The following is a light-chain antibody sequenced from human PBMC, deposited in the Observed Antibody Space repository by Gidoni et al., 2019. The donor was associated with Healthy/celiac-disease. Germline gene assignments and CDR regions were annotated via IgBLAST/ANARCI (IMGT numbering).Light chain of an antibody. CDR1: QSVSSSY. CDR2: GAS. CDR3: QQYGSSPLT. V-gene: IGKV3-20*01. J-gene: IGKJ4*01. Sequence: EIVLTQSPGTLSLSPVERATLSCRASQSVSSSYLAWYQQKPGQAPRLLIYGASSRVTGIPDRFSGSGSGTDFTLTISRLEPEDFAVYYCQQYGSSPLTFGGGTKVEIK.